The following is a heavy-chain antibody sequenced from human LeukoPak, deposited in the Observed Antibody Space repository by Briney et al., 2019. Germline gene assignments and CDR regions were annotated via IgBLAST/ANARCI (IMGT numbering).Heavy chain of an antibody. Sequence: SVKVSCKASGGTLSSYAISWVRQAPGQGLEWMGGIIPIFGTANYAQKFQGRVTITAGKSTSTAYMELSSLRSEDTAVYYCARGDTAMAFYYFDYWGQGTLVTVSS. J-gene: IGHJ4*02. CDR2: IIPIFGTA. CDR1: GGTLSSYA. CDR3: ARGDTAMAFYYFDY. D-gene: IGHD5-18*01. V-gene: IGHV1-69*06.